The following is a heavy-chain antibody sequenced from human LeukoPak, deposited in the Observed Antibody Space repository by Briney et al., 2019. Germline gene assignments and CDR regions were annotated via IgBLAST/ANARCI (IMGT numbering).Heavy chain of an antibody. Sequence: GGSLRLSCAASGFTFSSYTMNWVRQAPGKGLEWVSSISSSSSHIHYADSVKGRFTTSRDNAKNSLYLQMNSLRAEDTAVYYCARVVPGTGFFYWGQGTLVTVSS. CDR2: ISSSSSHI. CDR1: GFTFSSYT. V-gene: IGHV3-21*01. J-gene: IGHJ4*02. CDR3: ARVVPGTGFFY. D-gene: IGHD2-8*02.